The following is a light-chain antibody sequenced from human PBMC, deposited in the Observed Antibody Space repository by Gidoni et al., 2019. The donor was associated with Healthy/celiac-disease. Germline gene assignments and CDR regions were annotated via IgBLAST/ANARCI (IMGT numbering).Light chain of an antibody. Sequence: EIVLTQSPATLPLSPGERATLSCRASQSVSSYSAWYQQKPGQAPRLLIYDASNRATGIPARFSGSGSGTGFTLTISSLEPEDFAVYYCQQRSNWPRTFXGXTKVEIK. CDR3: QQRSNWPRT. V-gene: IGKV3-11*01. CDR1: QSVSSY. J-gene: IGKJ4*01. CDR2: DAS.